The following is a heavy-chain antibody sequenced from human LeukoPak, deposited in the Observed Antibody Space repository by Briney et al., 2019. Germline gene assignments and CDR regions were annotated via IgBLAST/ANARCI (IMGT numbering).Heavy chain of an antibody. CDR2: IRKKGYGETT. Sequence: GGSLRLSCTASGFTFGDDGWSWFREAPGKGLEWICFIRKKGYGETTDYAASVRGRFTISRGDAKSIAYLQMNSLKTEDTALYYCSRGLHDYGDSNYHFDQWGRGTLVTVSS. D-gene: IGHD4-17*01. CDR3: SRGLHDYGDSNYHFDQ. CDR1: GFTFGDDG. V-gene: IGHV3-49*03. J-gene: IGHJ4*02.